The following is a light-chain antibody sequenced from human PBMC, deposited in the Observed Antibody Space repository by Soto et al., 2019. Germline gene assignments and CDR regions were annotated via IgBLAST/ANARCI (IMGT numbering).Light chain of an antibody. V-gene: IGLV2-23*01. CDR2: EGS. CDR3: CSYAGSSTLWV. CDR1: SSDVGSYNL. Sequence: QSVLTQPASVSESPGQSITISCTGTSSDVGSYNLVSWYQQHPGKAPKLMIYEGSKRPSGVSNRFSGSKSGNTASLTISGLQAEDEADYYCCSYAGSSTLWVF. J-gene: IGLJ2*01.